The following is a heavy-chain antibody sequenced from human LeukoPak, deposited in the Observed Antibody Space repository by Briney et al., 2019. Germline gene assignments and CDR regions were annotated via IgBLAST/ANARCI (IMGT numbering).Heavy chain of an antibody. D-gene: IGHD3-10*01. Sequence: SETLSLTCAVSGDSIRSSSYYWGWIRQPPGKGLEWIGSIYYRGSTYYNPSLKSRVTISVDTSKSQFSLELTSVTVADTAVYFCATGIVAIKSRFFDYWGQGTLVTVSS. J-gene: IGHJ4*02. CDR1: GDSIRSSSYY. V-gene: IGHV4-39*01. CDR2: IYYRGST. CDR3: ATGIVAIKSRFFDY.